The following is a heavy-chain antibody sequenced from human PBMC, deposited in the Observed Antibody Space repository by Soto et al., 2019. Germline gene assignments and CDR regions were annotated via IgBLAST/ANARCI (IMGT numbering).Heavy chain of an antibody. J-gene: IGHJ4*02. Sequence: GGSLRLSCAASGFTFSSYGMHWVRQAPGKGLEWVAVIWYDGSNKYYADSVKGRFTISRDNSKNTLYLQMNSLRAEDTAVYYCARGVSGVVANFDYWGQGTLVTVSS. V-gene: IGHV3-33*01. CDR1: GFTFSSYG. D-gene: IGHD2-15*01. CDR2: IWYDGSNK. CDR3: ARGVSGVVANFDY.